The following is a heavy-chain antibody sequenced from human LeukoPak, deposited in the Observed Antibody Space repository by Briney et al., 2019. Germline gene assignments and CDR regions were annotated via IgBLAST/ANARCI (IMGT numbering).Heavy chain of an antibody. J-gene: IGHJ3*01. D-gene: IGHD4-23*01. Sequence: SVKVSCKASGYIFTNYDIYWVRQAPGQRLEWMGWIIVGKGNTRYSQKFQGRVIITSDTSASTAYMELSSLRSEDTAVYYCTRDVMVGTGIALDVWGQGTMATVSS. CDR3: TRDVMVGTGIALDV. CDR1: GYIFTNYD. V-gene: IGHV1-3*01. CDR2: IIVGKGNT.